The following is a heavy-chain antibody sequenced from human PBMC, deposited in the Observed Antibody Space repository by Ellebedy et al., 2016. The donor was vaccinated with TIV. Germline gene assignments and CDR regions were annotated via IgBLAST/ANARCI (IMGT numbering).Heavy chain of an antibody. CDR3: AKDTGYRLDY. Sequence: GESLKISCAASGFTFSSYAMSWVRQAPGKGLEWVSAISGSGGSTYYAGSVKGRFTISRDNSKNTLYLQMNSLRAEDTAIYYCAKDTGYRLDYWGQGTLVTVSS. V-gene: IGHV3-23*01. D-gene: IGHD3-9*01. J-gene: IGHJ4*02. CDR1: GFTFSSYA. CDR2: ISGSGGST.